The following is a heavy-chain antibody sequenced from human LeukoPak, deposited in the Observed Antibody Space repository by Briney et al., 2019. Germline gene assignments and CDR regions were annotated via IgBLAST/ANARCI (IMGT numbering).Heavy chain of an antibody. V-gene: IGHV3-73*01. CDR3: TRHNFDVSRSSGRYEDD. CDR1: GFTFSGSA. D-gene: IGHD6-19*01. J-gene: IGHJ4*02. CDR2: IRSKANSYAT. Sequence: GGSLRLSCAASGFTFSGSAMHWVRQASGKGLEWVGRIRSKANSYATAYAASVKGRFTISRDDSKNTAYLQMNSLKTEDTAMYYCTRHNFDVSRSSGRYEDDWGQGTLVTVSS.